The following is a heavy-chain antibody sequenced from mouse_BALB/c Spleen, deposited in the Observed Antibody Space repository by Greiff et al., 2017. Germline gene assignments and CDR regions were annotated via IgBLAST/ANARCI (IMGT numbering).Heavy chain of an antibody. J-gene: IGHJ3*01. CDR2: INSNGGST. CDR1: GFTFSSYG. CDR3: AREDY. V-gene: IGHV5-6-3*01. Sequence: EVQVVESGGGLVQPGGSLKLSCAASGFTFSSYGMSWVRQTPDKRLELVATINSNGGSTYYPDSVKGRFTISRDNAKNTLYLQMSSLKSEDTAMYYCAREDYWGQGTQVTVSA.